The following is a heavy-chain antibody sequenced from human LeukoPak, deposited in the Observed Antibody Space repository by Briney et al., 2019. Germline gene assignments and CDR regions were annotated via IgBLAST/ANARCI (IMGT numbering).Heavy chain of an antibody. D-gene: IGHD3-9*01. J-gene: IGHJ4*02. CDR3: ARGYDILTDYDY. CDR1: GYTFTSYD. Sequence: GVSVKVSCKASGYTFTSYDINWVRQATGQGLEWMGWMNPNSGNTGYAQKFQGRVTMTRNTSISTAYMELSSLRSEDTAVYYCARGYDILTDYDYWGQGTLVTVSS. V-gene: IGHV1-8*01. CDR2: MNPNSGNT.